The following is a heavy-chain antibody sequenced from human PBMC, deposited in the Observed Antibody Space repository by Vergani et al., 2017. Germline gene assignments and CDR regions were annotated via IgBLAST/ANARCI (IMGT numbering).Heavy chain of an antibody. J-gene: IGHJ4*02. V-gene: IGHV4-39*07. CDR2: IYYSGST. CDR1: GGSISSSSYY. D-gene: IGHD5/OR15-5a*01. CDR3: ARDLRPAPHPCDY. Sequence: QLQLQESGPGLVKPSETLSLTCTVSGGSISSSSYYWGWIRQPPGKGLEWIGSIYYSGSTYYNPSLKRRVTISVDTSKNQFSLKLSSVTAADTAVYYCARDLRPAPHPCDYWGQGTLVTVSS.